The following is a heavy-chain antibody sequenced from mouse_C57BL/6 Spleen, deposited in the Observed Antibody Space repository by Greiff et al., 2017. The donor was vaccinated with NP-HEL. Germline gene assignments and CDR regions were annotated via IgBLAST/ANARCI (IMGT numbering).Heavy chain of an antibody. CDR1: GYTFTSYW. J-gene: IGHJ3*01. CDR3: ARKGLTVSWFAY. D-gene: IGHD4-1*01. V-gene: IGHV1-52*01. CDR2: IYSSDSAT. Sequence: VQLQQPGAELVRPGSSVKLSCKASGYTFTSYWMHWVKQRPIQGLEWIGNIYSSDSATHYNQQFKDKATLTVDKSSSTAYMQLSSLTSEDSAVDYCARKGLTVSWFAYWGQGTLVTVSA.